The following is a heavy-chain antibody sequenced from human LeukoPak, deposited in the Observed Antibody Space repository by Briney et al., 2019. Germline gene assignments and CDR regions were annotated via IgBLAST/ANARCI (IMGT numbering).Heavy chain of an antibody. D-gene: IGHD3-3*01. J-gene: IGHJ4*02. CDR3: ARDGYDFWSDYPTTLDY. V-gene: IGHV3-48*01. Sequence: GGSLRLSCAVSGFNFSTYNMNWVRQAPGKGLEWVSYNSTSSRTIYYADSVKGRFTISRDNAKNSLYLQMNSLRAEDTAVYYCARDGYDFWSDYPTTLDYWGQGTLVTVSS. CDR2: NSTSSRTI. CDR1: GFNFSTYN.